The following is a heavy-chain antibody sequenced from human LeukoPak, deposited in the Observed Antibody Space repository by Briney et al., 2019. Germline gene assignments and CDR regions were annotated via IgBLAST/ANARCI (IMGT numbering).Heavy chain of an antibody. Sequence: SETLSLTCEVYGGSFSGFYWSWIRQSPGKGLEWIGEIYYTGTTNDNPSLKSRVTISIDKSKKQISLKLSSVTAADTAVYYCARGARGRWRTYHYYYMDVWGKGTTVTVSS. CDR2: IYYTGTT. D-gene: IGHD5-24*01. CDR3: ARGARGRWRTYHYYYMDV. CDR1: GGSFSGFY. V-gene: IGHV4-34*01. J-gene: IGHJ6*03.